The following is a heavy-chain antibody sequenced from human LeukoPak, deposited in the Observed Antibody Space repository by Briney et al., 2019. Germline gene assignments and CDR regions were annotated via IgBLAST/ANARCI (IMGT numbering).Heavy chain of an antibody. V-gene: IGHV1-69*06. J-gene: IGHJ4*02. CDR3: ASLENSGTQSPTDY. D-gene: IGHD1-26*01. CDR1: GGTFSSYA. CDR2: IIPIFGTA. Sequence: SVKVSCKASGGTFSSYAISWVRQAPGQGLEWMGGIIPIFGTANYAQKFQGRVTITADKSTSTAYMELSSLRSEDTAVYYCASLENSGTQSPTDYWGQGTLVTVSS.